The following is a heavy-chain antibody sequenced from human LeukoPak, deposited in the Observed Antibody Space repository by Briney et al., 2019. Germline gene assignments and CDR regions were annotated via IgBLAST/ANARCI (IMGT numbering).Heavy chain of an antibody. CDR2: INRSGST. D-gene: IGHD3-9*01. CDR3: ARGLYFDGCSWFDP. J-gene: IGHJ5*02. CDR1: GGSFSGYY. Sequence: SETLSLTCAVYGGSFSGYYWSWIRQPPGKGLEWIGEINRSGSTNYNPSLKSRVTISVDTSKNQFSLKLSSVTAADTAVYYCARGLYFDGCSWFDPWGQGTLVTVSS. V-gene: IGHV4-34*01.